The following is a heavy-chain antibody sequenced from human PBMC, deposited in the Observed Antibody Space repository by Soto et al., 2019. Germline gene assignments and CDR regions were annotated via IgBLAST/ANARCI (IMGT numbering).Heavy chain of an antibody. J-gene: IGHJ6*02. Sequence: QVQLVQSGAEVKKPGSSVKVSCKASGGTFSSYAISWVRQAPGQGLEWMGGIIPIFGTANYAQKFQGRVTITADESTSTAYMELSSMRSEDTAVYYCASSRMVDYDFWSGYYGMDVWGQGTTVTVSS. V-gene: IGHV1-69*01. CDR3: ASSRMVDYDFWSGYYGMDV. CDR1: GGTFSSYA. D-gene: IGHD3-3*01. CDR2: IIPIFGTA.